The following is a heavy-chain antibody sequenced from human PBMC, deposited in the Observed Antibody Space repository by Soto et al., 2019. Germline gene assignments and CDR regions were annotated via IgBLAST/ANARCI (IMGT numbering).Heavy chain of an antibody. V-gene: IGHV1-69*13. Sequence: SEKVSCKVSGRTFSSYAISWVRQAPGQGLEWVGGIIPIFGTANYAQKFQGRVTITADESTSTAYMELSSLRSEDTAVYYCARAQLEQLVYSWFDPWGQGTLVTVSS. CDR1: GRTFSSYA. CDR2: IIPIFGTA. J-gene: IGHJ5*02. CDR3: ARAQLEQLVYSWFDP. D-gene: IGHD6-6*01.